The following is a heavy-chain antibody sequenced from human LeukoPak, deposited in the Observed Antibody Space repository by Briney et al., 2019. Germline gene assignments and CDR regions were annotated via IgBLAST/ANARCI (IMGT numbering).Heavy chain of an antibody. CDR3: ARTGGSGSLEYYYYGMDV. J-gene: IGHJ6*04. D-gene: IGHD3-10*01. Sequence: GGSLRLSCAASGFTFSSYCMSWVRQAPGKGLEWMANIKPDGSEKYYVDSVKGRFTIARDYAKNTLYLQMNRLRAEDKAVYYCARTGGSGSLEYYYYGMDVWGKGTTVTVSS. CDR1: GFTFSSYC. CDR2: IKPDGSEK. V-gene: IGHV3-7*03.